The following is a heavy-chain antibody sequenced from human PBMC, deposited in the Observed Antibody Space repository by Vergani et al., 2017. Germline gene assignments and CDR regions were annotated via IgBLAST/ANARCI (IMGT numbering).Heavy chain of an antibody. CDR2: IYYSGST. J-gene: IGHJ5*02. CDR1: GASIRSSNYY. CDR3: AGDSGGYVWGGYEAWFDP. Sequence: QLQLQESGPGLVKPSATLSLTCSVSGASIRSSNYYWGWIRQPPGKGLEWIASIYYSGSTYYNPSLKSRVTISVDTSKNQFSLKLSSVTAADTAVYYCAGDSGGYVWGGYEAWFDPWGQGTLVTVSS. D-gene: IGHD3-16*01. V-gene: IGHV4-39*01.